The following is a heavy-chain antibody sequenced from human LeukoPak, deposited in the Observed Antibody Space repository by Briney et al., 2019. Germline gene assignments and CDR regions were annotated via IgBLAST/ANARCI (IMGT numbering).Heavy chain of an antibody. CDR3: ARGPQGVTVSGLYYFDY. D-gene: IGHD6-19*01. Sequence: PSETLSLTCAVYGGSFSGYYWSWIRQPPGKGLEWIGEINHSGSTNYNPSLKSRVTISVDTSKNQFSLKLSSVTAADTAVYYCARGPQGVTVSGLYYFDYWGQGTLVTVSS. V-gene: IGHV4-34*01. J-gene: IGHJ4*02. CDR2: INHSGST. CDR1: GGSFSGYY.